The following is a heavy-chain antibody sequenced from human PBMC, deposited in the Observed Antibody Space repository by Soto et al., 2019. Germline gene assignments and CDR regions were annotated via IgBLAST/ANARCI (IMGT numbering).Heavy chain of an antibody. CDR3: VIHAQWIIRAY. CDR2: IIYSGDI. Sequence: QLQLQLSGPGLVKPSETLSLTCNVSGASISSYNYLGWFRQPPGTGLEWIVSIIYSGDIMYNPYLQSLLTLFVYTSKHQFSLKLSCVTAADTAVYYCVIHAQWIIRAYWGQGSLVTFSS. J-gene: IGHJ4*02. V-gene: IGHV4-39*01. CDR1: GASISSYNY. D-gene: IGHD5-12*01.